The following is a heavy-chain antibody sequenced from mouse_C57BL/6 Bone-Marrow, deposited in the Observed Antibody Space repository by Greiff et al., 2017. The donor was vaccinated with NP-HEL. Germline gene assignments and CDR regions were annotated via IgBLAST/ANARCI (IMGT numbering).Heavy chain of an antibody. CDR2: INPGSGGT. Sequence: VQLQQSGAELVRPGTSVKVSCKASGYAFTNYLIEWVKQRPGQGLEWIGVINPGSGGTNYNEKFKGKATLTADKSSSTAYMQLSSLTSEDSAVYFCARSAPYGYDGRLDYWGQGTTLTVSS. D-gene: IGHD2-2*01. V-gene: IGHV1-54*01. J-gene: IGHJ2*01. CDR3: ARSAPYGYDGRLDY. CDR1: GYAFTNYL.